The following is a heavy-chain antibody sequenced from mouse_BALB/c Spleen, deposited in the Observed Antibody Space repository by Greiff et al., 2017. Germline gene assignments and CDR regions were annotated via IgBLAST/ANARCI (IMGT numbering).Heavy chain of an antibody. J-gene: IGHJ3*01. Sequence: EVQLQQSGTVLARPGASVKMSCKASGYTFTSYWMHWVKQRPGQGLEWIGAIYPGNSDTSYNQKFKGKAKLTAVTSTSTAYMELSSLTNEDSAVYYCTSMITTGFAYWGQGTLVTVSA. D-gene: IGHD2-4*01. CDR1: GYTFTSYW. CDR3: TSMITTGFAY. V-gene: IGHV1-5*01. CDR2: IYPGNSDT.